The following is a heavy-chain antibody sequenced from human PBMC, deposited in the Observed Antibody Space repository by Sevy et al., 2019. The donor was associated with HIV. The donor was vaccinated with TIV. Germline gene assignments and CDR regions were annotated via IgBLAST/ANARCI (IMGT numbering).Heavy chain of an antibody. V-gene: IGHV3-30*03. D-gene: IGHD3-10*01. CDR2: ISYDGSNK. Sequence: GGSLRLSCAASGFTFSSYGMHWVRQAPGKGLEWVAVISYDGSNKYYADSVKGRFTISRDNSKNTLYLQMNSLGAEDTAVYYCVGGWFGELDYWGQGTLVTVSS. CDR1: GFTFSSYG. J-gene: IGHJ4*02. CDR3: VGGWFGELDY.